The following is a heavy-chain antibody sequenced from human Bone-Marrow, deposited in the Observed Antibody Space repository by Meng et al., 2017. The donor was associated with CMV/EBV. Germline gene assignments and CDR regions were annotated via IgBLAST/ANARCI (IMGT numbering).Heavy chain of an antibody. Sequence: CAASGFAFVSYAMHCVRQAPGKGLGWVAVISYDGSNEYYADSVKGRFTISKDNSKNTLYLQMNSLRAEDTAVYYCARADGWLSPFDYWGQGTLVTVSS. J-gene: IGHJ4*02. CDR1: GFAFVSYA. CDR3: ARADGWLSPFDY. V-gene: IGHV3-30*04. CDR2: ISYDGSNE. D-gene: IGHD3-9*01.